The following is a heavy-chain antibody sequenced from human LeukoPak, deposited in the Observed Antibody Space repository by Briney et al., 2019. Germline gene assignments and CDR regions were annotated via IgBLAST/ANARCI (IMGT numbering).Heavy chain of an antibody. Sequence: GGSLRLSCAASGFTFSSYWMSWVRQAPGKGLEWVANIKQDGSEKYYVDSVKGRFTISRDNSKNTLYLQMNSLRAEDTAVYYCAKSGNWGAAAGPFDYWGQGTLVTVSS. CDR2: IKQDGSEK. J-gene: IGHJ4*02. CDR3: AKSGNWGAAAGPFDY. D-gene: IGHD6-13*01. CDR1: GFTFSSYW. V-gene: IGHV3-7*03.